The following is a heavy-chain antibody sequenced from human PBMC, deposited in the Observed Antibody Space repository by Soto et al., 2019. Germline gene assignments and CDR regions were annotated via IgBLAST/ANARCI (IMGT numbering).Heavy chain of an antibody. J-gene: IGHJ3*02. V-gene: IGHV4-34*01. CDR3: ARGGSNDWQVALDI. CDR1: GGSFRTYY. D-gene: IGHD3-9*01. Sequence: SETLSLTCAVSGGSFRTYYYNWIRQSPGKGLEWIGEINHSGSYNYSPSLKSRVTMSLDTSKNQLSLRLTSVTAADTAVYYCARGGSNDWQVALDIWGQGTVVT. CDR2: INHSGSY.